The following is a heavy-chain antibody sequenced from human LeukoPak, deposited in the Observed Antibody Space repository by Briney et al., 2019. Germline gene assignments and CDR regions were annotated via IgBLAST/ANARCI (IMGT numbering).Heavy chain of an antibody. D-gene: IGHD6-19*01. CDR3: ARSRSYYFDH. J-gene: IGHJ4*02. V-gene: IGHV4-39*01. CDR2: IYYDGDT. Sequence: SETLSLTCTVSGGSINNPGYYWGWIRRPPGKGLEWIGTIYYDGDTYYNASLKSRVTISLDTSNNQFSLRLGSVTAADTALYSCARSRSYYFDHWGQGTLVTVSS. CDR1: GGSINNPGYY.